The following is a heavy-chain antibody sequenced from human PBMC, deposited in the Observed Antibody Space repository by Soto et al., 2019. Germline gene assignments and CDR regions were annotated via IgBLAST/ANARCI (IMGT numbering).Heavy chain of an antibody. Sequence: QVTLKESGPVLVKPTETLTLTCSVSGFSLSKARMGVSWIRQPPGKALEWLAHIFWNDERSYNTSLKSRLTLSRDTPKRQVVLTMTNVDPVDTGTYFCARALMDGLPIYYLDSWGQGTLVTVSS. CDR3: ARALMDGLPIYYLDS. CDR1: GFSLSKARMG. J-gene: IGHJ4*02. V-gene: IGHV2-26*01. D-gene: IGHD2-15*01. CDR2: IFWNDER.